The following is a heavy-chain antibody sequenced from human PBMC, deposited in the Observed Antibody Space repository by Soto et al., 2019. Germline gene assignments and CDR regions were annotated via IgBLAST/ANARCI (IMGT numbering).Heavy chain of an antibody. CDR2: ISSSSSYI. J-gene: IGHJ6*02. Sequence: LRLSCAASGFTFSSYSMNWVRQAPGKGLEWVSSISSSSSYIYYADSVKGRFTISGDNAKNSLYLQMNSLRAEDTAVYYCARVVMVTGYYYYGMDVWGQGTTVTVSS. CDR1: GFTFSSYS. CDR3: ARVVMVTGYYYYGMDV. D-gene: IGHD3-22*01. V-gene: IGHV3-21*01.